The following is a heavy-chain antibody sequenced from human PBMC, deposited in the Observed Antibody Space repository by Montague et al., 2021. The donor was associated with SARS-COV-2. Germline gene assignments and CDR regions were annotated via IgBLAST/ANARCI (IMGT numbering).Heavy chain of an antibody. CDR1: GGTVRDYY. Sequence: SETLSLTCTVSGGTVRDYYWNWIRQTPVKGLEWIGYIFYNGYTKYNPSLESRVTISLDTSNNHFSLKVTSVTAADTAVYYCARAPYYGPGKPYQFDYWGRGTTAPVSS. CDR2: IFYNGYT. CDR3: ARAPYYGPGKPYQFDY. V-gene: IGHV4-59*08. J-gene: IGHJ4*02. D-gene: IGHD3-10*01.